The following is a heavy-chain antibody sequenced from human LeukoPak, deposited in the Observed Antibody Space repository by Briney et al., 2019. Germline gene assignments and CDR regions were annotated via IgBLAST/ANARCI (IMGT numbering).Heavy chain of an antibody. Sequence: GGSLRLSCVASGFTFSRNAMSWARQAPGKGLEWVSALSGSGDDTFYPDSVKGRFTVSRHNSKNTLFLLMNNLRVEDTAVYYCAKGHLASSSIFEYWGRGTLVTVSS. V-gene: IGHV3-23*01. CDR3: AKGHLASSSIFEY. CDR1: GFTFSRNA. CDR2: LSGSGDDT. J-gene: IGHJ4*02. D-gene: IGHD6-6*01.